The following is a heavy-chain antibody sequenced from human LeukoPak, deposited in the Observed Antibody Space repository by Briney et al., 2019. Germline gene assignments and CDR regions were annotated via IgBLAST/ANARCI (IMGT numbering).Heavy chain of an antibody. CDR1: GFTFSSYA. Sequence: GGSLRLSCAASGFTFSSYAMSWVRQAPGKGLEWVSAISGSGGSTYYADSVKGRFTISRDNSKNTLYLRMNSLRAEDTAVYYCAKGIDGITGFPGVYFDYWGQGTLVTVSS. D-gene: IGHD1-20*01. CDR2: ISGSGGST. V-gene: IGHV3-23*01. CDR3: AKGIDGITGFPGVYFDY. J-gene: IGHJ4*02.